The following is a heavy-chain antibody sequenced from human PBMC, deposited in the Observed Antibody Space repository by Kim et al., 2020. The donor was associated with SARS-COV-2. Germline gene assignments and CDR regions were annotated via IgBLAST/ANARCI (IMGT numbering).Heavy chain of an antibody. CDR1: GGSISSSSYY. Sequence: SETLSLTCTVSGGSISSSSYYWGWIRQPPGQGLEWIGSIYYSGSTYYNTSLKSRVTISVGTSKNQFSLKLSPVTAADTAVYYCARPRLYCNSTSCTDYYYYGMDVWGQGTTVTVSS. J-gene: IGHJ6*02. CDR3: ARPRLYCNSTSCTDYYYYGMDV. D-gene: IGHD2-2*01. CDR2: IYYSGST. V-gene: IGHV4-39*01.